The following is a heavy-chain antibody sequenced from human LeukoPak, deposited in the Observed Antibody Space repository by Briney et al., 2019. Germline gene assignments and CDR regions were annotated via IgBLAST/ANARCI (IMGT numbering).Heavy chain of an antibody. D-gene: IGHD3-3*02. CDR2: IYYSGSSGTT. V-gene: IGHV4-39*02. CDR1: RGSISSSSYY. CDR3: TIVTFNFDY. J-gene: IGHJ4*02. Sequence: SQTLSLTCTVSRGSISSSSYYWGWIRQPPGKGLEWIGSIYYSGSSGTTYYNPSLKSRVTISVDTSKNHFSLKLTSVTAADTAVYYCTIVTFNFDYWGQGTLVTVSS.